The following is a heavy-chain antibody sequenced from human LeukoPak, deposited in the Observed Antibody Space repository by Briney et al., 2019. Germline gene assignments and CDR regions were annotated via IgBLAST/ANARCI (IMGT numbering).Heavy chain of an antibody. D-gene: IGHD3-22*01. CDR3: ARTNYDSSAAFDY. CDR1: GFTFSSYE. Sequence: PGGSLRLSCAASGFTFSSYEMNWVRQAPGKGLEWVSYISSSGSTIYYADSVKGRFTISRDNAKNSLYLQMNSLRAEDTAVYYCARTNYDSSAAFDYWGQGTLVTVSS. V-gene: IGHV3-48*03. CDR2: ISSSGSTI. J-gene: IGHJ4*02.